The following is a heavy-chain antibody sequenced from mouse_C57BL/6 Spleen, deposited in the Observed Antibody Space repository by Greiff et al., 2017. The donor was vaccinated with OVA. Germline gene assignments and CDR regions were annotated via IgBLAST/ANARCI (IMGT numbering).Heavy chain of an antibody. CDR1: GYTFTDYN. CDR3: ARWNWDYYFDY. Sequence: VQLQQSGPELVKPGASVKMSCKASGYTFTDYNMHWVKQSPGKSLEWIGYINPNNGGTSYNQKFKGKATLTVNKSSSTAYMELSSLTSEDSAVYYCARWNWDYYFDYWGQGTTLTVSS. CDR2: INPNNGGT. D-gene: IGHD4-1*01. J-gene: IGHJ2*01. V-gene: IGHV1-22*01.